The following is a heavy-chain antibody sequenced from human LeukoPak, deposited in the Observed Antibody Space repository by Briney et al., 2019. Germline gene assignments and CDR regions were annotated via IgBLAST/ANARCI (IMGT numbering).Heavy chain of an antibody. CDR2: ISGSGGST. CDR1: GFTFSSYA. CDR3: ARVSHGKYFDY. J-gene: IGHJ4*02. V-gene: IGHV3-23*01. Sequence: GGSLRLSCAASGFTFSSYAMSWVRQAPGKGLEWVSAISGSGGSTYYADSVKGRFTISRDNAKNSLYLQMNSLRAEDTAVYYCARVSHGKYFDYWGQGTLVTVSS.